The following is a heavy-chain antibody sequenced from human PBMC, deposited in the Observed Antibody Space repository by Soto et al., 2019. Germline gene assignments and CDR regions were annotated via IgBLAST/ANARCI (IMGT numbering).Heavy chain of an antibody. CDR2: TYYRSKWYN. CDR1: GDSVSSNSAA. V-gene: IGHV6-1*01. D-gene: IGHD6-13*01. Sequence: SQTLSLTCAISGDSVSSNSAAWNWIRQSPSRGLEWLGRTYYRSKWYNDYAVSVKSRITINPDTSKNQFSLQLNSVTPEDTAVYYCTRGGIADDDWCFDLWGRGTLVTVSS. CDR3: TRGGIADDDWCFDL. J-gene: IGHJ2*01.